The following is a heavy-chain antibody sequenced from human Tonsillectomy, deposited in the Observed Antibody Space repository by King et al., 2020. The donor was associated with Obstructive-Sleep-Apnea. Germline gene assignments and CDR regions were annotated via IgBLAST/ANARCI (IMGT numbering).Heavy chain of an antibody. V-gene: IGHV3-21*01. CDR2: ISSSSSYI. D-gene: IGHD5-12*01. CDR3: ARDGYSGYDSPGYYYYGMDV. J-gene: IGHJ6*02. CDR1: GFTFSSYS. Sequence: VQLVESGGGLVKPGGSLRLSCAASGFTFSSYSMNWVRQAPGKGLEWVSSISSSSSYIYYADSVKGRFTISRDNAKNSLYLQINSLRAEDTAVYYCARDGYSGYDSPGYYYYGMDVWGQGTTVTVSS.